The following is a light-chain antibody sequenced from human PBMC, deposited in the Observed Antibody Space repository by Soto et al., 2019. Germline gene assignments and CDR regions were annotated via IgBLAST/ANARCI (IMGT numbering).Light chain of an antibody. Sequence: EIVLTQSPGTLSLSPGERATLSCRTSQSVSSSYLAWYQQKPGQAPRLLIYGASSRATGNPDRFSGSGSGTDFTLTSSRLEPEDFAVYFCPQYSSSPRTFGQGTK. J-gene: IGKJ1*01. CDR1: QSVSSSY. V-gene: IGKV3-20*01. CDR3: PQYSSSPRT. CDR2: GAS.